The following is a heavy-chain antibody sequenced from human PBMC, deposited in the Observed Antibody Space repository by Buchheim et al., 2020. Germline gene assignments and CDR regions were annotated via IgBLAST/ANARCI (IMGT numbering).Heavy chain of an antibody. CDR1: GGSISSGGYS. CDR3: ARGYCSGGSCYTFDP. V-gene: IGHV4-30-2*01. Sequence: QVQLQESGPGLVKPSGTLSLTCAVSGGSISSGGYSWSWIRQPPGKGLEWIGYIYHSGSTYYNPSLKSRVTISVDRSKNQFSLKLSPVTAADTAVYYCARGYCSGGSCYTFDPWGQGTL. J-gene: IGHJ5*02. CDR2: IYHSGST. D-gene: IGHD2-15*01.